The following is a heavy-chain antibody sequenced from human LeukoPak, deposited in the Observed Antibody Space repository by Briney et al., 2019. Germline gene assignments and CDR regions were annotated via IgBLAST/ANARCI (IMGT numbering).Heavy chain of an antibody. D-gene: IGHD2/OR15-2a*01. CDR3: ARGGIRKYFAR. CDR2: IYYSGST. V-gene: IGHV4-59*01. J-gene: IGHJ1*01. CDR1: GGSISSYY. Sequence: SETLSLTCTVSGGSISSYYWSWIRQPPGKGLEWIGYIYYSGSTNYNPSLKSRVTISVDTSKNQFSLKLSSVTAADTAVYYCARGGIRKYFARWAQGNLVTVSS.